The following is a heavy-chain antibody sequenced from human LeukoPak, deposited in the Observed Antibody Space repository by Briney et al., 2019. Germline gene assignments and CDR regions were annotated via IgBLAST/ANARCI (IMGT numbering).Heavy chain of an antibody. CDR3: ASGWEQQLVRGAFDI. CDR2: ISVYSGNT. CDR1: GYTFTTYG. V-gene: IGHV1-18*01. D-gene: IGHD6-13*01. J-gene: IGHJ3*02. Sequence: ASVKVSCKASGYTFTTYGISWVRQAPGQGLEWMGWISVYSGNTKYAQKLQGRVTMTTDTSTSTAYMELRSLRSDDTAVYYCASGWEQQLVRGAFDIWGQGIMVTVSS.